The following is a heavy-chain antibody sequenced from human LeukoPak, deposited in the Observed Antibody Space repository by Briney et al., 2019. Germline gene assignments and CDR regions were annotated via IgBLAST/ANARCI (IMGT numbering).Heavy chain of an antibody. D-gene: IGHD2-8*01. J-gene: IGHJ4*02. CDR2: ASFSETT. CDR3: ASRRSSGVCDY. V-gene: IGHV4-59*01. CDR1: GVSITNYY. Sequence: SETLSLTCTISGVSITNYYWTWIRQPPGKGLEWIGYASFSETTDYNPSLKNRVTISVDTSKNQFSLKLNSVTAADTAVYYCASRRSSGVCDYWGQGALVTVSS.